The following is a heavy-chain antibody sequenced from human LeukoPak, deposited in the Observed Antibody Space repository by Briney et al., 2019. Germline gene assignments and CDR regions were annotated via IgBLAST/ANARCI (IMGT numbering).Heavy chain of an antibody. CDR3: AREGGSIVGVIYFDY. CDR2: IIPIFGTA. Sequence: SVKVSCKASGGTFSSYAISWVRQAPGQGLEWMGGIIPIFGTANYAQKFQGRVTITADESTSTAYMELSSLRSEDTAVYYCAREGGSIVGVIYFDYWGQGTLVTVSS. CDR1: GGTFSSYA. J-gene: IGHJ4*02. V-gene: IGHV1-69*13. D-gene: IGHD1-26*01.